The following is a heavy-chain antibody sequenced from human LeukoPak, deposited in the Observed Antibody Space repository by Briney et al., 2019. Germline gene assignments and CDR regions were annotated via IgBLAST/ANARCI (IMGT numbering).Heavy chain of an antibody. CDR3: ARVEREYCSSTSCPNTYYFDY. D-gene: IGHD2-2*01. Sequence: SETLSLTCAVYGGSFSGYYWSWIRQPPGKGLEWIGSIYYSGSTYYNPSLKSRVTISVDTSKNQFSLKLSSVTAADTAVYYCARVEREYCSSTSCPNTYYFDYWGQGTLVTVSS. CDR1: GGSFSGYY. J-gene: IGHJ4*02. CDR2: IYYSGST. V-gene: IGHV4-34*01.